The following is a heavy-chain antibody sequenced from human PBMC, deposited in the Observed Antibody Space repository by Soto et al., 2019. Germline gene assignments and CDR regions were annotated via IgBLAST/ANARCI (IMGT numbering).Heavy chain of an antibody. J-gene: IGHJ6*02. CDR3: ARGQTTVHYYYYYGMDV. V-gene: IGHV4-34*01. Sequence: SETLSLTCAVYGGSFSGYYWSWIRQPPGKGLEWIGEINHSGSTNYNPSLKSRVTISVDTSKNQFSLKLSSVTAADTAVYYCARGQTTVHYYYYYGMDVWGQGTTVTVS. CDR2: INHSGST. CDR1: GGSFSGYY. D-gene: IGHD4-17*01.